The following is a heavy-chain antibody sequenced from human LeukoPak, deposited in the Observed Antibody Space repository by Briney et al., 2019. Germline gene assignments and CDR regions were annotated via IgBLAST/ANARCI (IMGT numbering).Heavy chain of an antibody. V-gene: IGHV1-69*01. CDR1: GGTFSSYA. CDR2: IIPIFGTA. J-gene: IGHJ4*02. CDR3: ARVPRRNSSSYYFDY. Sequence: GASVKVSCKASGGTFSSYAISWVRQAPGQGLEWMGGIIPIFGTANYAQKFQGRVTITADESTSTAYMELSSLRSEDTAVYYCARVPRRNSSSYYFDYWGQGTLVTVSS. D-gene: IGHD6-6*01.